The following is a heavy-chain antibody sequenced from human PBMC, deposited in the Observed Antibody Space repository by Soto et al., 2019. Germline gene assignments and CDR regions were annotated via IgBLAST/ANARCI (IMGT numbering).Heavy chain of an antibody. CDR1: GGTFSSYA. J-gene: IGHJ3*02. D-gene: IGHD5-18*01. Sequence: QVQLVQSGAEVKKPGSSVKVSCKASGGTFSSYAISWVRQAPGQGLEWMGGIIPIFGTANYAQKFQGRVTITADKSTSTAYMELSSLRSEDTAVYYCAKEKQLWLLGGDAFDIWGQGTMVTVSS. CDR2: IIPIFGTA. CDR3: AKEKQLWLLGGDAFDI. V-gene: IGHV1-69*06.